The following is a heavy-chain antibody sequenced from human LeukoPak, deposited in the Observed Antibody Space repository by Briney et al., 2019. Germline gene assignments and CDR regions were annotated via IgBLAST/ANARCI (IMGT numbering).Heavy chain of an antibody. Sequence: GGSLRLSCAASGFTVSSNYMSWVRQAPGKGLEWVSVIYSGGSTYYAVSVKGRFTLSRDNQQNTLDLQMNTLRAEDTAVYYCARAPNWDFDYWGQGTLVTVSS. D-gene: IGHD7-27*01. CDR2: IYSGGST. CDR3: ARAPNWDFDY. CDR1: GFTVSSNY. J-gene: IGHJ4*02. V-gene: IGHV3-53*01.